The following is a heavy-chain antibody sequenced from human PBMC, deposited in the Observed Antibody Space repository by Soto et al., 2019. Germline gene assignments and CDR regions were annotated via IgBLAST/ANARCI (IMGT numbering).Heavy chain of an antibody. CDR1: GFTFNTYS. CDR3: ARPTMIWSHFFALDV. CDR2: TSYNGGSK. J-gene: IGHJ6*02. D-gene: IGHD3-22*01. Sequence: QVQLVESGGGVVQPGRSLRLSCTGSGFTFNTYSLYWVRQAPGKGLEWVALTSYNGGSKYYADSVQGRFIISRDNSENTVYLQMNSLRAEDTAVYYCARPTMIWSHFFALDVWGQGTTVTVSS. V-gene: IGHV3-30-3*01.